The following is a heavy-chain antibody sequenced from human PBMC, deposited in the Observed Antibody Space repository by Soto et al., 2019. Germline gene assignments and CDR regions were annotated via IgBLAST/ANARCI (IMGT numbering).Heavy chain of an antibody. CDR2: IKMDASDK. Sequence: GGSLTLSCAVSGFTFGSSWLSWVRQAPGKGLEWLATIKMDASDKKYVDSVKGRFTMSRDNAKNSLYLQMDSRRAEDTAVYYCARDSGDGSGASVNHYQDCWGQGTLVTVSS. J-gene: IGHJ4*02. CDR3: ARDSGDGSGASVNHYQDC. CDR1: GFTFGSSW. D-gene: IGHD3-10*01. V-gene: IGHV3-7*01.